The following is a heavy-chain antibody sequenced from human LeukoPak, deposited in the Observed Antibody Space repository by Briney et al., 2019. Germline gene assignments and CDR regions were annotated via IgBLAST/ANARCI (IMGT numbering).Heavy chain of an antibody. V-gene: IGHV3-23*01. D-gene: IGHD3-22*01. CDR3: AIQPTEYYYDSSGQLDY. J-gene: IGHJ4*02. CDR1: GFTFSSYA. CDR2: ISGSGGST. Sequence: GGSLRLSCAASGFTFSSYAMSWVRQAPGKGLEWVSAISGSGGSTYYADSVKGRFTISRDNSKNTLYLQMNSLRAEDTAVYYCAIQPTEYYYDSSGQLDYWGQGTLVTVSS.